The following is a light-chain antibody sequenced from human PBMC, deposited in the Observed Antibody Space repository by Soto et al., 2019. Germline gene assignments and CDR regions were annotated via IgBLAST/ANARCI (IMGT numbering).Light chain of an antibody. CDR1: QRISRS. CDR3: QQYKPGT. J-gene: IGKJ1*01. V-gene: IGKV1-5*01. CDR2: DAS. Sequence: DIQMTQSPSTLSASVGDRVTITCRARQRISRSLAWYQQKAGKVPTLLIYDASTLVSGGPSRFSGSGSGTAFTLTICSLQPGDFAPYSCQQYKPGTFGQETQVDTK.